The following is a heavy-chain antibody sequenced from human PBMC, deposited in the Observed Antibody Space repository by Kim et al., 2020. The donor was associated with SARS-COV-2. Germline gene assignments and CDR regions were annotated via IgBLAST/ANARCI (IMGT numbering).Heavy chain of an antibody. V-gene: IGHV1-8*01. CDR3: ARDLYSSGWYTRFDP. D-gene: IGHD6-19*01. J-gene: IGHJ5*02. Sequence: AQRFKGRVTRTRNTSISTAYMELSGLRSEDTAVYYCARDLYSSGWYTRFDPWGQGTLVTVSS.